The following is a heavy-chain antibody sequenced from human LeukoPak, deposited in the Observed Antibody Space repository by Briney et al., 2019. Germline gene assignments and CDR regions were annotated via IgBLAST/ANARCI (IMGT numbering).Heavy chain of an antibody. V-gene: IGHV1-46*01. CDR3: ARRLANYYDSSKHAFDI. CDR1: GYTFTSYY. Sequence: ASVKVSCKASGYTFTSYYMHWVRQAPGQGLEWMGIINPSGGSTSYAQKFQGRVTMTRDMSTSTVYMELSSLRSEDTAVYYCARRLANYYDSSKHAFDIWGQGTMVSVSS. J-gene: IGHJ3*02. D-gene: IGHD3-22*01. CDR2: INPSGGST.